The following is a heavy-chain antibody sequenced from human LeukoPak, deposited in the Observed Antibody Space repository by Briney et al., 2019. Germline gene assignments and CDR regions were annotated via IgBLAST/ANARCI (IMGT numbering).Heavy chain of an antibody. J-gene: IGHJ4*02. CDR1: GFTVSSNY. V-gene: IGHV3-53*01. Sequence: GSLRLSCAASGFTVSSNYMSWVRQAPGKGLEWVSVIYSGGSTYYADSVKGRFTVSKDNSTNTLYLQMNSLRAEDTAVYYCATDQYHLPDYWGQGTLVTVSS. CDR3: ATDQYHLPDY. D-gene: IGHD2-2*01. CDR2: IYSGGST.